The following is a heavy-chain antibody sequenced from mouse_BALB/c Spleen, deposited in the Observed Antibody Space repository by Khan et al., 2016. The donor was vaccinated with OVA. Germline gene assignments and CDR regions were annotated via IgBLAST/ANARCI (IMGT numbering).Heavy chain of an antibody. V-gene: IGHV3-2*02. CDR3: ARTARIKY. CDR2: ISYSGST. D-gene: IGHD1-2*01. Sequence: EVQLKESGPGLVKPSQSLSLTCTVTGYSITSGYGWNWIRQFPGNKLEWMGYISYSGSTNYNPSLKSRISITRDTSKNQIFLQLNSVTTEDTATYYCARTARIKYWGQGTTLTVSS. J-gene: IGHJ2*01. CDR1: GYSITSGYG.